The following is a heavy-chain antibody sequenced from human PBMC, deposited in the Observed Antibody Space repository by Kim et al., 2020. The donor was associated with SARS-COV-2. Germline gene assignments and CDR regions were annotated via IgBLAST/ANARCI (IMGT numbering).Heavy chain of an antibody. CDR3: ARDGSGSFPPSYYYGMDV. V-gene: IGHV3-48*03. CDR2: ISSSGSTI. CDR1: GFTFSSYE. D-gene: IGHD3-10*01. Sequence: GGSLRLSCAASGFTFSSYEMNWVRQAPGKGLEWVSYISSSGSTIYYADSVKGRFTISRDNAKNSLYLQMNSLRAEDTAVYYCARDGSGSFPPSYYYGMDVWGQGTTVTVSS. J-gene: IGHJ6*02.